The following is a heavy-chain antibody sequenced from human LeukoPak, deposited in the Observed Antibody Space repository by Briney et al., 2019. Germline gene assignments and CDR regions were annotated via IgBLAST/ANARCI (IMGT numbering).Heavy chain of an antibody. V-gene: IGHV1-8*01. CDR3: ARSGDGDRNYYYYYYMDV. D-gene: IGHD4-17*01. Sequence: TSVKVSCKASGYTFTSYDINWVRQATGQGLEWMGWMNPNSGNTGYAQKFQGRVTMTRNTSISTAYMELNSLRSEDTAVYYCARSGDGDRNYYYYYYMDVWGKGTTVTVSS. CDR2: MNPNSGNT. CDR1: GYTFTSYD. J-gene: IGHJ6*03.